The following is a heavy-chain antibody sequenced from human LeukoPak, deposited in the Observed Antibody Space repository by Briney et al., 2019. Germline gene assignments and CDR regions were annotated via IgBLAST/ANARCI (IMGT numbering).Heavy chain of an antibody. CDR1: GGSISSYY. CDR3: ARSNSWYSDDAFDI. D-gene: IGHD6-13*01. Sequence: SETLPLTCTVSGGSISSYYWSWIRQPPGKGLEWIGYIYYSGSTNYNPSLKSRVTISVDTSKNQFSLKLSSVTAADTAVYYCARSNSWYSDDAFDIWGQGTMVTVSS. CDR2: IYYSGST. V-gene: IGHV4-59*01. J-gene: IGHJ3*02.